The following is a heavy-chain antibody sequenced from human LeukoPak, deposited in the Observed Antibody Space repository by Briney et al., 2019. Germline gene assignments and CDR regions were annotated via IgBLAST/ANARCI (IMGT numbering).Heavy chain of an antibody. V-gene: IGHV1-18*01. CDR2: ISAYNGNT. CDR1: GYTFTSYG. CDR3: ARDEGHYDILTGYFRAGY. D-gene: IGHD3-9*01. Sequence: ASVKVSCKASGYTFTSYGISWVRQAPGQGLEWMGWISAYNGNTNYAQKLQGRVTMTTDTSTSTAYMELRSLRSDDTAVYYCARDEGHYDILTGYFRAGYWGQGTLVTVSS. J-gene: IGHJ4*02.